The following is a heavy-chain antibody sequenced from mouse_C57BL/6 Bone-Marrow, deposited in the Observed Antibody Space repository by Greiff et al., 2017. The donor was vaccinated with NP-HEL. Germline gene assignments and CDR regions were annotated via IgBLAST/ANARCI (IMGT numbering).Heavy chain of an antibody. Sequence: QVQLQQPGAELVKPGASVKLSCKASGYTFTSYWMQWVKQRPGQGLEWIGEIDPSDSYTNYNQKFKGKATLTVDTSSSTAYMQLSSLTSEDSAVYCCAREGPYYAMDYWGRGTSVTVTS. CDR1: GYTFTSYW. J-gene: IGHJ4*01. CDR2: IDPSDSYT. D-gene: IGHD3-3*01. CDR3: AREGPYYAMDY. V-gene: IGHV1-50*01.